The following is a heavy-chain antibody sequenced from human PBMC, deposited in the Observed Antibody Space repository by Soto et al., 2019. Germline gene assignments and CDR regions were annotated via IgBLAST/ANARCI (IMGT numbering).Heavy chain of an antibody. Sequence: SVKVSCKASGGTFSSYAISWVRQAPGQGLEWMGGIIPIFGTANYAQKFQGRVTITADESTSTAYMELSSLRSEDTAVYYCASAGLALRFLEWLPNPYYYYGMDVWGQGTTVTVSS. CDR3: ASAGLALRFLEWLPNPYYYYGMDV. J-gene: IGHJ6*02. CDR1: GGTFSSYA. V-gene: IGHV1-69*13. D-gene: IGHD3-3*01. CDR2: IIPIFGTA.